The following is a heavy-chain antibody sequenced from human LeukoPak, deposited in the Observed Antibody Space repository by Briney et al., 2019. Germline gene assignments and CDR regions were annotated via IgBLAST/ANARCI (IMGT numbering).Heavy chain of an antibody. D-gene: IGHD3-10*01. CDR3: AREVRFGELDP. V-gene: IGHV4-59*01. J-gene: IGHJ5*02. CDR1: GGSISSYY. Sequence: PSETLSPTCTVSGGSISSYYWSWIRQPPGKGLEWIGYIYYSGSTNYNPSLKSRVTISVDTSKNQFSLKLSSVTAADTAVYYCAREVRFGELDPWGQGTLVTVSS. CDR2: IYYSGST.